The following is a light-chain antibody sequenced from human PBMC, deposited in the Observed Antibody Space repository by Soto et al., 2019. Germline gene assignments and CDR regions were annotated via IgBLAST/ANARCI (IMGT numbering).Light chain of an antibody. CDR3: QQRSNWLT. J-gene: IGKJ4*01. Sequence: EIVLTQSPATLSLSPGERATLSCRASQSVSSYLAWYQQNPGQAPRLLIYDASNRATGIPARFSGSGSGTDFTLTIRSLEPEDFAVYYCQQRSNWLTFGGGTQGEIK. CDR2: DAS. V-gene: IGKV3-11*01. CDR1: QSVSSY.